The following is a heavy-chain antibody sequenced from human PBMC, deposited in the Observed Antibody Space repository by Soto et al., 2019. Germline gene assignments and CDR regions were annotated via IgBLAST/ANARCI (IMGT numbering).Heavy chain of an antibody. V-gene: IGHV4-4*07. CDR1: GGSISSYS. Sequence: QVQLQESGPGLVKPSETLSLTCNVSGGSISSYSWTWIRQPAGKGLEWIGRIYTSGTTNYNPSLKSRVTMSVDTSKNQFSLKLSSVTAAGTAVYYCARESGSYRSFDYWGQGTLVTVSS. CDR2: IYTSGTT. D-gene: IGHD3-16*02. CDR3: ARESGSYRSFDY. J-gene: IGHJ4*02.